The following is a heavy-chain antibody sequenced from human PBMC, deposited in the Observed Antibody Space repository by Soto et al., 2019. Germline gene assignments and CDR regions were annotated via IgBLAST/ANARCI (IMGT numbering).Heavy chain of an antibody. J-gene: IGHJ4*02. V-gene: IGHV4-39*01. CDR3: AGLASGSGFPYLRTPVNY. CDR2: IYYSGST. CDR1: GGSISSSSYY. D-gene: IGHD3-22*01. Sequence: SETLSLTCTVSGGSISSSSYYWGWIRQPPGKGLEWIGSIYYSGSTYCNPSLKSRVTISVDTSKNQFSLKLSSVSAADTAVYYCAGLASGSGFPYLRTPVNYWGQGTLVTVSS.